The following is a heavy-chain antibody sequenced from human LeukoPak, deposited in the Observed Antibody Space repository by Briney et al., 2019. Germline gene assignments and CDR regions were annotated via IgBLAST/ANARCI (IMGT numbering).Heavy chain of an antibody. V-gene: IGHV3-53*01. CDR1: GFTVSYNL. Sequence: GGSLRLSCAAFGFTVSYNLMAWVRQAPGKGLEWVSVIYSGGDTDYADSVKGRFTISRDNSKKILYLQMNSLRVEDTAVYYCARRVGAAHLDYWGQGTLVTVSP. J-gene: IGHJ4*02. CDR3: ARRVGAAHLDY. CDR2: IYSGGDT. D-gene: IGHD6-13*01.